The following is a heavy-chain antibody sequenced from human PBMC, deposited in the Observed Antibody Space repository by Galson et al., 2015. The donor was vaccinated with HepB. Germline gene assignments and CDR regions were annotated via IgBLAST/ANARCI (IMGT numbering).Heavy chain of an antibody. D-gene: IGHD3-9*01. CDR2: IDYSGST. V-gene: IGHV4-59*01. CDR1: GGAFATYS. J-gene: IGHJ3*01. CDR3: ARAGSGYDDFTGYLDAFDV. Sequence: SETLSLTCTVSGGAFATYSWSWTRQSPGKGLEWIGFIDYSGSTSYNPSLKSRVTMSVDTSKKLVSLKLSSVTSTDTAVYYCARAGSGYDDFTGYLDAFDVWGQGTKVAVSS.